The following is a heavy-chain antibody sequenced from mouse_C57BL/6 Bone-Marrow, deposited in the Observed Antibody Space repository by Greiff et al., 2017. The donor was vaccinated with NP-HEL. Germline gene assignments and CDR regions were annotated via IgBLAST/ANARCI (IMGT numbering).Heavy chain of an antibody. CDR2: IYPRDGST. CDR3: AREGGWLLHDY. V-gene: IGHV1-85*01. CDR1: GYTFTSYD. Sequence: VQGVESGPELVKPGASVKLSCKASGYTFTSYDINWVKQRPGQGLEWIGWIYPRDGSTKYNEKFKGKATLTVDTSSSTAYMELHSLTSEDSAVYFCAREGGWLLHDYWGQGTTLTVSS. D-gene: IGHD2-3*01. J-gene: IGHJ2*01.